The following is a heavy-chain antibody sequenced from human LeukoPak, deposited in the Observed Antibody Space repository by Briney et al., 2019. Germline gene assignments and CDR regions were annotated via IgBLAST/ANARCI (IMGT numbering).Heavy chain of an antibody. CDR3: ARGSYDFWSGYRDAFDI. CDR1: GFTFSSYG. Sequence: PGGSLRLSCAASGFTFSSYGMHWVRQAPGKGLEWVAVIWYDGSNKYYADSVKGRFTISRDNSKNTLYLQMNSLRAEDTAVYYCARGSYDFWSGYRDAFDIWGQGTMVTASS. J-gene: IGHJ3*02. CDR2: IWYDGSNK. V-gene: IGHV3-33*01. D-gene: IGHD3-3*01.